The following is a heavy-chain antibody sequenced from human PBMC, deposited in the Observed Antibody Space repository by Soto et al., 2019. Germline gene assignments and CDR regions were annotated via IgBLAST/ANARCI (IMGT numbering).Heavy chain of an antibody. V-gene: IGHV1-69*10. CDR1: GGTFSSYA. Sequence: ASVKISCKASGGTFSSYAISWVRQAPGQGLEWMGGIIPILGIANYAQKFQGRVTITADKSTSTAYMELSSLRSEDTAVYFCARGDGGNYYYYGMDVWGQGTTVTVS. CDR3: ARGDGGNYYYYGMDV. J-gene: IGHJ6*02. CDR2: IIPILGIA. D-gene: IGHD2-15*01.